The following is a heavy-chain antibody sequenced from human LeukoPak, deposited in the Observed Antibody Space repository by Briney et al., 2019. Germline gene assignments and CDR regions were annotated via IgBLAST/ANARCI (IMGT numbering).Heavy chain of an antibody. J-gene: IGHJ4*02. CDR1: VYTFTKNG. Sequence: GASVKVSCKALVYTFTKNGITGVRQPPGQGLEGMGWISTYSGNAIYAPKVEGRVTMTTDTSTNTAYMELTSLRSDDTAVYYCARGPIAAAGDSWGQGTLVTVSS. D-gene: IGHD6-13*01. CDR3: ARGPIAAAGDS. V-gene: IGHV1-18*01. CDR2: ISTYSGNA.